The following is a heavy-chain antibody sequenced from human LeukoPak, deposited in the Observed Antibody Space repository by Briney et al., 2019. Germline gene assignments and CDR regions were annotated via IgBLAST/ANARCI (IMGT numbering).Heavy chain of an antibody. Sequence: GGSPRLSCAASGFTFSSYWMQWVRQDPAKGLVLVSRINGDGSHTDYADSVKGRFTISRDNARNTLYLQMNSLRVEDTAMYYCARIWVAYSGVDYWGQGALVTVSS. CDR1: GFTFSSYW. J-gene: IGHJ4*02. D-gene: IGHD1-26*01. CDR3: ARIWVAYSGVDY. CDR2: INGDGSHT. V-gene: IGHV3-74*01.